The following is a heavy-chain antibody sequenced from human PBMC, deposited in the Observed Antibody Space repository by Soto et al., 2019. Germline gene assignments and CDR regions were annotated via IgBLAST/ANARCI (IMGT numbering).Heavy chain of an antibody. Sequence: EMQLVESGGGLVQPGGSLRLSCADSGFTFSNYWMNWVRQAPGKGLEWVANINEDGSEKHYVDSLEGRFTISRDNAKNSLYLQINSLRAADTAVYYCSRDEHCIGRNCILGYFYYWGQGTLVTVSS. J-gene: IGHJ1*01. D-gene: IGHD2-15*01. V-gene: IGHV3-7*03. CDR1: GFTFSNYW. CDR2: INEDGSEK. CDR3: SRDEHCIGRNCILGYFYY.